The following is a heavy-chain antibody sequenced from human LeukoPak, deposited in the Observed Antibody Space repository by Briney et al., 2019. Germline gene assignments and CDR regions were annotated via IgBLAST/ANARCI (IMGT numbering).Heavy chain of an antibody. J-gene: IGHJ4*02. CDR2: INPNSGGT. D-gene: IGHD2-15*01. CDR1: GYTFTGYY. V-gene: IGHV1-2*06. CDR3: ARDAVVGGWDFDY. Sequence: GASVKVSCKASGYTFTGYYMHWVRQAPGQGLEWMGRINPNSGGTNYAQKFQGRVTMTRDTSISTAYMELSRLRSDDTAVYYCARDAVVGGWDFDYWGQGTLVTVSS.